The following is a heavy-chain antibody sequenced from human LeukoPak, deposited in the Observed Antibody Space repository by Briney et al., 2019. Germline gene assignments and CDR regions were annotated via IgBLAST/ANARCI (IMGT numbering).Heavy chain of an antibody. J-gene: IGHJ4*02. V-gene: IGHV3-30*18. Sequence: PGRPLRLSCAASGFTFSSYGMHWVRQAPGKGLEWVAVISYDGSNKYYADSVKGRFTISRDNSKNTLWLQMNSLRAEDTAVYYCAKDLARYCSGGSCPREFDYWGQGTLVTVSS. D-gene: IGHD2-15*01. CDR3: AKDLARYCSGGSCPREFDY. CDR2: ISYDGSNK. CDR1: GFTFSSYG.